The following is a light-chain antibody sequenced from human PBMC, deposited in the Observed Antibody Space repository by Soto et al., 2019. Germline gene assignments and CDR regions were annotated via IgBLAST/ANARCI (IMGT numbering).Light chain of an antibody. V-gene: IGKV1-27*01. Sequence: DIQMTQSPSSLSASVGDRVTITFRASQGIRNDLGWYQQKPGKVPKLLIYAASTLQSGVPSRFSGSGSGTDFTLTISSLQPEDVATYYCQKYNSARWTFGQGTKVDIK. CDR3: QKYNSARWT. J-gene: IGKJ1*01. CDR1: QGIRND. CDR2: AAS.